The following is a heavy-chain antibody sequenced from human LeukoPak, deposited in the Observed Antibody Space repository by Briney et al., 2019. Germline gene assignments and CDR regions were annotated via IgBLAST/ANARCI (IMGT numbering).Heavy chain of an antibody. D-gene: IGHD3-10*01. V-gene: IGHV4-59*01. CDR2: IYYSGST. CDR1: GGSSSSYY. Sequence: SETLSLTCAVSGGSSSSYYRSWIRQPPGKGLEWIGYIYYSGSTNYNPSLKSRVTISVDTSKNQFSLKLSSVTAADTAVYYCARARGVLDAFDIWGQGTMVTVSS. J-gene: IGHJ3*02. CDR3: ARARGVLDAFDI.